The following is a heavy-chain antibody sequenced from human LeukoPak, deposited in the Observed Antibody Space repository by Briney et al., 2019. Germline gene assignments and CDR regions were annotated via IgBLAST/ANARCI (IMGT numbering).Heavy chain of an antibody. D-gene: IGHD6-6*01. V-gene: IGHV3-30*02. CDR1: GFTFYSYG. CDR3: ARRSAARDAFDI. CDR2: IRYDGSNK. Sequence: GGSLRLSCAASGFTFYSYGMHWVRQAPGKGLEWVAFIRYDGSNKYYADSVKGRFTISRDNSKNTLYLQMNSLRAEDTAVFYCARRSAARDAFDIWGQGTMVTVSS. J-gene: IGHJ3*02.